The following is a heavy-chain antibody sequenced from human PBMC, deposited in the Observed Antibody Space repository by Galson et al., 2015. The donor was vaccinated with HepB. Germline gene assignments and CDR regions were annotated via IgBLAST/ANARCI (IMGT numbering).Heavy chain of an antibody. V-gene: IGHV3-11*01. CDR3: ARVGAEYDFWSAYYRGLGYYYYMDV. CDR1: GFTFSDYH. CDR2: ISSIGDTI. D-gene: IGHD3-3*01. J-gene: IGHJ6*03. Sequence: SLRLSCAVSGFTFSDYHMSWIRQAPGKGLEWLSYISSIGDTIDYADSVKGRFTISRDNAKNSLYLQMNSLRAEDTAVYYCARVGAEYDFWSAYYRGLGYYYYMDVWGKGTTVTVSS.